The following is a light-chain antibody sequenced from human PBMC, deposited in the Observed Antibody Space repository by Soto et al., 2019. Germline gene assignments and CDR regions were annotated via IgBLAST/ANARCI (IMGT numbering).Light chain of an antibody. CDR2: EVN. V-gene: IGLV2-14*02. CDR1: SSDVGSYDL. J-gene: IGLJ2*01. Sequence: QSALTQPASVSESPGQSITISCTGTSSDVGSYDLVSWYQHHPGTAPKLIVYEVNKRPSGVSNRFSGSKSGNTASLTISGLQAEDEAQYYCSSYSSANTVIFGGGTKLTVL. CDR3: SSYSSANTVI.